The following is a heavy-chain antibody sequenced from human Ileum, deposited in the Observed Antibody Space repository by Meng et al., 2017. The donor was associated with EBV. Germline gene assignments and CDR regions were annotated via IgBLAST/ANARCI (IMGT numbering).Heavy chain of an antibody. CDR2: IIPPFDTA. J-gene: IGHJ4*02. Sequence: GQVWRSVAEVKKPGSSVKSSFNASEGTFSRYSISWVRQAPGQGLEWMGGIIPPFDTANYAQKFQGRVTITADKSTGTAYMELSSLRSEDTAIYYCARGGDSSGWYWYFDYWGQGTLVTVSS. D-gene: IGHD6-19*01. CDR1: EGTFSRYS. CDR3: ARGGDSSGWYWYFDY. V-gene: IGHV1-69*06.